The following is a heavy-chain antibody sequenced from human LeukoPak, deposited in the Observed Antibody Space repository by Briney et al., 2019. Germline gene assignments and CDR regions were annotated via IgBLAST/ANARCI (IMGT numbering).Heavy chain of an antibody. Sequence: SETLSLTCTASGGSISSYYWSWIRQPPGKGLEWIGYIYYSGSTNYNPSLKSRVTISVDTSKNQFSLKLSSVTAADTAVYYCASGRDGYDIRSPFDYWGQGTLVTVSS. V-gene: IGHV4-59*08. D-gene: IGHD3-3*01. J-gene: IGHJ4*02. CDR3: ASGRDGYDIRSPFDY. CDR1: GGSISSYY. CDR2: IYYSGST.